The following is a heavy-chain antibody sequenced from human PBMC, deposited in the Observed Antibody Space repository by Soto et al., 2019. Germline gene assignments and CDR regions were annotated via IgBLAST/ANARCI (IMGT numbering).Heavy chain of an antibody. D-gene: IGHD3-10*01. J-gene: IGHJ6*02. CDR3: AGVVGGGVTMVRGVIYYYYYGMDV. CDR1: GYTFTGYY. CDR2: INPNSGGT. V-gene: IGHV1-2*02. Sequence: ASVKVSCKASGYTFTGYYMHWVRQAPGQGLEWMGWINPNSGGTNYAQKFQGRVTMTRDTSISTACMELSRLRSDDTAVYYCAGVVGGGVTMVRGVIYYYYYGMDVWGQGTTVTVS.